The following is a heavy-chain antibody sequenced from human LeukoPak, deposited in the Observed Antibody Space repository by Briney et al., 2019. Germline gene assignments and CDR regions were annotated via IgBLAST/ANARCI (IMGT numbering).Heavy chain of an antibody. CDR2: MNPNSGNT. CDR1: GYTFTSYD. CDR3: AKDKQAGSGWAEFDY. V-gene: IGHV1-8*01. D-gene: IGHD6-19*01. Sequence: ASVKVSCKASGYTFTSYDINWVRQATGQGLEWMGWMNPNSGNTGYAQKFQGRVTMTRNTSISTAYMELSSLRAEDTALYYCAKDKQAGSGWAEFDYWGQGTLVTVSS. J-gene: IGHJ4*02.